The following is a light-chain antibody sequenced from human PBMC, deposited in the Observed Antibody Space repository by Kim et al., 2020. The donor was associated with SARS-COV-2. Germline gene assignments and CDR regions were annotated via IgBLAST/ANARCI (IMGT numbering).Light chain of an antibody. CDR2: EVS. Sequence: GQSVTISCTGTSSDVGGYNYVSWYQQHPGKAPKLMIYEVSKRPSGVPDRFPGSKSGNTASLTVSGLQAEDEADYYCSSYAGSNNLVFGGGTQLTVL. CDR1: SSDVGGYNY. CDR3: SSYAGSNNLV. V-gene: IGLV2-8*01. J-gene: IGLJ3*02.